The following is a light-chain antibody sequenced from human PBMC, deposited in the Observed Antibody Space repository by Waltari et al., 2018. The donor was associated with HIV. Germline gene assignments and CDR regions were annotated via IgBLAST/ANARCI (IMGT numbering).Light chain of an antibody. CDR3: QQYGSSPWT. J-gene: IGKJ1*01. V-gene: IGKV3-20*01. CDR1: QGLSSSY. CDR2: GAS. Sequence: EIVLTQSPGTLSLSPGERATLSCRASQGLSSSYLAWYQQKPGQAPRLLIYGASSRATGIPDRFSGSGSGTDFTLTISRLEPEDFALYYCQQYGSSPWTFGRGTKVELK.